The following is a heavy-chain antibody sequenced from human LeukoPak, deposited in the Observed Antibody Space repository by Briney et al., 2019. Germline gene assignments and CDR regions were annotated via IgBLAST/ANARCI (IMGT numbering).Heavy chain of an antibody. J-gene: IGHJ4*02. CDR1: GFTFGTYA. Sequence: GGSLRLSCAASGFTFGTYAMTWVRQAPGKGLEWVSVISGSGASTNYADSVKGRFIISRDNAKNSLYLQMNSLRAEDTAVYYCARGAYYYEDWGQGTLVTVSS. V-gene: IGHV3-23*01. CDR3: ARGAYYYED. D-gene: IGHD3-22*01. CDR2: ISGSGAST.